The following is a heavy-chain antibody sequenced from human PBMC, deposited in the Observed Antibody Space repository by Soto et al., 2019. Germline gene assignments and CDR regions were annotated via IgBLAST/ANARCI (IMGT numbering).Heavy chain of an antibody. J-gene: IGHJ6*02. D-gene: IGHD3-10*01. V-gene: IGHV3-30-3*01. CDR1: GFTFSSHA. Sequence: QVQLVESGGGVVQPGRSLRLSCAASGFTFSSHAMHWVRQAPGKGLEWVAVISYDGSNKYYADSVKGRFTISRDSSKNTLYLQMNSLRAEDTAVYYCARSSMVRGVIQPYYCYAMDVWGQGTTVTVSS. CDR3: ARSSMVRGVIQPYYCYAMDV. CDR2: ISYDGSNK.